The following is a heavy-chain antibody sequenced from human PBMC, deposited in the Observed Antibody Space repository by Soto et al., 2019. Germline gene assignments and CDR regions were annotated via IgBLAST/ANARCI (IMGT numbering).Heavy chain of an antibody. CDR2: IYYSGNT. V-gene: IGHV4-31*03. D-gene: IGHD2-8*01. Sequence: QVQLQESGPGLVKPSPTLSLTCNVSGGSISSGGDYWSWIRQHPGKGLEWIGYIYYSGNTSYNPFLKRRVTISVDTSKNHFSLNLSSVTAADTAVYYCARPHCTNGVCYRSNDAFDILGPGTMVTGSS. CDR1: GGSISSGGDY. CDR3: ARPHCTNGVCYRSNDAFDI. J-gene: IGHJ3*02.